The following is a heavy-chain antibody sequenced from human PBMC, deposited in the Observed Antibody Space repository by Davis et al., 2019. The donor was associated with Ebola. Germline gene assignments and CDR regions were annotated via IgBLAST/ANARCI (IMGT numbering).Heavy chain of an antibody. CDR2: IIPIFGTA. D-gene: IGHD3-22*01. J-gene: IGHJ4*02. Sequence: AASVKVSCKASGGTFSSYAISWVRQAPGQGLEWMGGIIPIFGTANYAQKFQGRVTITADESTSTAYMDLSSLRSEDTAVYYCAREFGLDSSAPFDYWGQGTLVTVSS. CDR1: GGTFSSYA. CDR3: AREFGLDSSAPFDY. V-gene: IGHV1-69*13.